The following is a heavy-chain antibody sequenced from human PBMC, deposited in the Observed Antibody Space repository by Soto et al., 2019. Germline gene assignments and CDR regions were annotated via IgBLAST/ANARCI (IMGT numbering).Heavy chain of an antibody. J-gene: IGHJ3*02. CDR2: ISSSGSTI. CDR1: GFTFSDYY. V-gene: IGHV3-11*01. D-gene: IGHD3-16*02. CDR3: ARGFMITFGGVIVDAFDI. Sequence: LCLSCAASGFTFSDYYMSWIRQAPGKGLEWVSYISSSGSTIYYADSVKGRFTISRDNAKNSLYLQMNSLRAEDTAVYYCARGFMITFGGVIVDAFDIWGQGTMVTVSS.